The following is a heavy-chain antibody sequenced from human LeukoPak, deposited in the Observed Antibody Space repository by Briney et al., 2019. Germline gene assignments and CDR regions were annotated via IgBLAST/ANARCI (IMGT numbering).Heavy chain of an antibody. D-gene: IGHD3-10*01. V-gene: IGHV3-30*02. J-gene: IGHJ4*02. Sequence: GGSLRLSCAVSGFTFSSYGMHWVRQAPGKGLEWVAFIRYDGSNKYYADSVKGRFTISRDNSKNTLYLQMNSLRAEDTAVYSCAKDLLWFGESWWGTDFDYWGQGTLVTVSS. CDR2: IRYDGSNK. CDR3: AKDLLWFGESWWGTDFDY. CDR1: GFTFSSYG.